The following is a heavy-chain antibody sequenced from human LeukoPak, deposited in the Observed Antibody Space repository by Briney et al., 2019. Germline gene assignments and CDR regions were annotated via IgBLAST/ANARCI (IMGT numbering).Heavy chain of an antibody. CDR2: IYHSGST. CDR3: ASGSREQLVPFDY. V-gene: IGHV4-38-2*02. CDR1: GYSISSGYY. Sequence: SETLSLTCTVSGYSISSGYYWGWIRQPPGKGLEWIGSIYHSGSTYYNPSLKSRVTISVDRSKNQFSLKLSSVTAADTAVYYCASGSREQLVPFDYWGQGTLVTVSS. D-gene: IGHD6-13*01. J-gene: IGHJ4*02.